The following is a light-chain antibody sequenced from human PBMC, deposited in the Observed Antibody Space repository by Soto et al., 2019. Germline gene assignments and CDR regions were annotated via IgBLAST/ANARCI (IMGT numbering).Light chain of an antibody. CDR3: SSDAGSTTWV. CDR2: EVT. CDR1: SGDVGSNNL. J-gene: IGLJ3*02. Sequence: QSALTQPASVSGSPGQSITISCTGTSGDVGSNNLVSWYQQHPGKAPQLIIYEVTKRPSGVSNRFSGSKSGNTASLTISGLQAEDEAEYYCSSDAGSTTWVFGGGTKVTVL. V-gene: IGLV2-23*02.